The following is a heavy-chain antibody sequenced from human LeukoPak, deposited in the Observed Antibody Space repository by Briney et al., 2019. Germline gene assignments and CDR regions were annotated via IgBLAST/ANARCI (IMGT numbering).Heavy chain of an antibody. CDR2: ISWNSGSI. Sequence: GGSLRLSCAASGFTFDDYAMHWVRQAPGKGLEWVSGISWNSGSIGYADSVKGRFTISRDNAKNSLYLQMNSLRAEDTAVYYCARSGYDSSGYSWGQGTLVTVSS. D-gene: IGHD3-22*01. V-gene: IGHV3-9*01. CDR1: GFTFDDYA. J-gene: IGHJ4*02. CDR3: ARSGYDSSGYS.